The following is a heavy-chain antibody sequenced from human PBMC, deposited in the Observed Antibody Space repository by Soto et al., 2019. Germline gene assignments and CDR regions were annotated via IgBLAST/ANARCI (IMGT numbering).Heavy chain of an antibody. J-gene: IGHJ4*02. Sequence: QVQLVESGGGVVQPGKSLRLSCAAAGFIFRSYGVHWVRQAPGKGLEWVAVISHDGSNAYYADAVNGRFTISRDNAKNTVYLQMNRLRAEDTAIYYCAKQGIAVAGTHYFDYWGQGALVTVAS. V-gene: IGHV3-30*18. CDR2: ISHDGSNA. CDR3: AKQGIAVAGTHYFDY. CDR1: GFIFRSYG. D-gene: IGHD6-19*01.